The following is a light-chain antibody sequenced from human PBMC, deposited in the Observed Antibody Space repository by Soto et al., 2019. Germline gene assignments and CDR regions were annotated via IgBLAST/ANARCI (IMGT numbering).Light chain of an antibody. CDR3: EHYNNWSYT. J-gene: IGKJ3*01. Sequence: EIRMTQSPVTLSVSPGERATLSCRASQSVNSHLAWYQQKPGQAPRLLIYDASTRATGIPASFIGNGSGTEFTLTASSLQHEDFAVYDSEHYNNWSYTFGPGTKADTK. CDR2: DAS. CDR1: QSVNSH. V-gene: IGKV3-15*01.